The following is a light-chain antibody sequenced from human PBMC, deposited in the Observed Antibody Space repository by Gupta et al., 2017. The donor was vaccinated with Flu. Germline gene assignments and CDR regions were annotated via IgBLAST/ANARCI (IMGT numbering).Light chain of an antibody. Sequence: QSLLTQPPSASGTPGQRVTISCSGSSSNIGSHPVNWYQQLPRAAPKLLIYLNDQRPSGVPDRFSGSKSGTSASLAISGLQSEDEGDYYCATWDDNLNGDVLFGGGTKVTVL. V-gene: IGLV1-44*01. J-gene: IGLJ2*01. CDR1: SSNIGSHP. CDR2: LND. CDR3: ATWDDNLNGDVL.